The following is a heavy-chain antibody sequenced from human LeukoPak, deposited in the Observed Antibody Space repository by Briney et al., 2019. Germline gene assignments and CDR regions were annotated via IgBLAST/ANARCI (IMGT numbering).Heavy chain of an antibody. V-gene: IGHV1-18*01. CDR1: GYTFGSYY. CDR2: ISGYNGNT. J-gene: IGHJ4*02. CDR3: ARTHDFWTTRKGDYFDP. Sequence: EASVKVSCKASGYTFGSYYISWLRQAPGQGLEWMGWISGYNGNTNYAQRFQDRITMTVDKSTTTVYMELNSLRSDDTAVYYCARTHDFWTTRKGDYFDPWGQGTLVTVSS. D-gene: IGHD3-3*01.